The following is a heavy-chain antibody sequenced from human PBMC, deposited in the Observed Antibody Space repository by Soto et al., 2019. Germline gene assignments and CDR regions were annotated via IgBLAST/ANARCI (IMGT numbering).Heavy chain of an antibody. Sequence: QVQLVQSGAEVKKPGASVKVSCKASGYTFTSYYMHWVRQAPGQGLEWMGIINPSGGSTSYAQKFQGRVTMTRDTSTSTVYMELSSLRSEDTAVYYCARAIFKVGYCSGGSCPPVYWGQGTLVTVSS. CDR1: GYTFTSYY. V-gene: IGHV1-46*01. J-gene: IGHJ4*02. CDR2: INPSGGST. D-gene: IGHD2-15*01. CDR3: ARAIFKVGYCSGGSCPPVY.